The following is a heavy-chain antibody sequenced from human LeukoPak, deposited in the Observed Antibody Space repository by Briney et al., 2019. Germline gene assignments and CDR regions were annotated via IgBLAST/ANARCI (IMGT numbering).Heavy chain of an antibody. Sequence: PGRSLRLSCAASGFTFSSYGMHWVRQAPGKGLEWVAVISYDGSNKYYADSVKGRFTISRDNSKNTLYLQMNSLRAEDTAVYYCAKDFSTLYSYGTGYFDYWGQGTLVTVSS. J-gene: IGHJ4*02. V-gene: IGHV3-30*18. CDR2: ISYDGSNK. CDR1: GFTFSSYG. D-gene: IGHD5-18*01. CDR3: AKDFSTLYSYGTGYFDY.